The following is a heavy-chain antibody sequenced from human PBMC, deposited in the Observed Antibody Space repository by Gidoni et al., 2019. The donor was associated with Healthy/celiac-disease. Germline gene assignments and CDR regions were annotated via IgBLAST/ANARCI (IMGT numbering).Heavy chain of an antibody. CDR3: ARGSLPLTGHFDY. D-gene: IGHD3-9*01. Sequence: QVQLVESGGGVVQPGRSLRLSCAASGFTFSSYAMHWVRQAPGKGLEWVAVISYDGSNKYYADSVKGRFTISRDNSKNTLYLQMNSLRAEDTAVYYCARGSLPLTGHFDYWGQGTLVTVSS. CDR1: GFTFSSYA. J-gene: IGHJ4*02. V-gene: IGHV3-30-3*01. CDR2: ISYDGSNK.